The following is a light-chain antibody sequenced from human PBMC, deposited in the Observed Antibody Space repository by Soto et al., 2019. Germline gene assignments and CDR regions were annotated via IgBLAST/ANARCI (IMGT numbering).Light chain of an antibody. CDR1: SSNIGNNA. J-gene: IGLJ3*02. CDR3: AAWEDSLNGPV. CDR2: YDD. Sequence: QSVLTQPPSVSEAPRQRVTISCSGSSSNIGNNAVNWYQQLPGKAPKLLIYYDDLLPSGVSDRFSGSKSGTSASLAISGLQSEDEADYYWAAWEDSLNGPVFGGGTKDTVL. V-gene: IGLV1-36*01.